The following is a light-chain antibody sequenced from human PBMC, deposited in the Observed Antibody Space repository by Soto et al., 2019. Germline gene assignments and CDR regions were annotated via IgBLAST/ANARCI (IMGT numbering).Light chain of an antibody. CDR2: WAS. V-gene: IGKV4-1*01. CDR1: QSVLYSSNNKNY. J-gene: IGKJ1*01. CDR3: QQYYSTPRT. Sequence: DIVMTQSPDSLAVSLGERATINCKSSQSVLYSSNNKNYLVWYQQKPGQPPKLLIYWASTRESGVPDRFSGSRSGTDFTLTISSLQAEDVAVYYCQQYYSTPRTFGQGTMVEIK.